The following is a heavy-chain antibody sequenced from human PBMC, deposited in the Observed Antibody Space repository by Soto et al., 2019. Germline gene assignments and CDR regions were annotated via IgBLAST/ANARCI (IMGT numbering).Heavy chain of an antibody. CDR3: ARLCGSNNGNYDPIDY. V-gene: IGHV4-59*08. D-gene: IGHD4-17*01. J-gene: IGHJ4*02. CDR1: GASTSKYY. Sequence: PSETLSLTCTVSGASTSKYYWSWIRQPPGKGLEWIGYIYYSGSTSYNPSLKSRVTMSVDTSDSQFSLKLSSVTAADTAVYYCARLCGSNNGNYDPIDYWGPGILVTVFS. CDR2: IYYSGST.